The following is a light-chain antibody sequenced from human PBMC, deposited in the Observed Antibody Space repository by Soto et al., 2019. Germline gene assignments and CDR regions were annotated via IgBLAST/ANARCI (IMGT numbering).Light chain of an antibody. V-gene: IGKV1-16*02. J-gene: IGKJ4*01. CDR1: QGIGNY. Sequence: DIQMTQSPSSLSASVGDRVTITCRASQGIGNYLAWFQQKPGKAPRSLIYAASSSQTGVPSKFSGSGSGTDFILTISSLQPEDSATYYCQQYNSYPLSFGGGPKVESK. CDR3: QQYNSYPLS. CDR2: AAS.